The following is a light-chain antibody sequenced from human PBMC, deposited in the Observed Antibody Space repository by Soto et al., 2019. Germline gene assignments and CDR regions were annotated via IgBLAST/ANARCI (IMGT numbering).Light chain of an antibody. CDR2: GAS. V-gene: IGKV3-15*01. CDR1: QSLSSN. J-gene: IGKJ4*01. CDR3: QQSYDWPPLT. Sequence: EIVMTQSPATLSVSPGERATLSCRASQSLSSNLAWYQQKPGQAPRLLIYGASPRATGVPARFSGSGSGTEFTLTISSLQSEDFAVYYCQQSYDWPPLTFGGGTKVEIK.